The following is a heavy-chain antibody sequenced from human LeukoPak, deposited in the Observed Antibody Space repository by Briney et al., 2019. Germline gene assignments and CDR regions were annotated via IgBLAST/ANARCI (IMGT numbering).Heavy chain of an antibody. J-gene: IGHJ4*02. V-gene: IGHV5-51*07. CDR2: IYPGDSDT. CDR3: ARAPARYGSGSYTHYFDY. D-gene: IGHD3-10*01. CDR1: GYSFISYW. Sequence: GESLKISCKGSGYSFISYWIGWVHQMPGKGLEWMGIIYPGDSDTRYSPSFQGQVIISADKSISTAYLQWSSLKASDTAMYYCARAPARYGSGSYTHYFDYWGQGTLVTVSS.